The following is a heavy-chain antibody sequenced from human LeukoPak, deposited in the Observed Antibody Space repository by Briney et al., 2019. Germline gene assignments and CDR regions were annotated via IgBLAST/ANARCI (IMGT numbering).Heavy chain of an antibody. V-gene: IGHV4-34*01. CDR1: GGSFSGYY. D-gene: IGHD5-18*01. J-gene: IGHJ5*02. Sequence: SETLSLTCAVYGGSFSGYYWSWIRQPPGKGLEWIGEINHSGSTNYNPSLKSRVTISVDTSKNQFSLKLSSVTAADTAVYYCARSRYSYGPYNWFDPWGQGTLVTVSS. CDR3: ARSRYSYGPYNWFDP. CDR2: INHSGST.